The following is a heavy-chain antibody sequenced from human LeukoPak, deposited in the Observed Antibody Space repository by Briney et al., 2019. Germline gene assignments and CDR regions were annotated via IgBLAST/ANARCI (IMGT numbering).Heavy chain of an antibody. J-gene: IGHJ3*01. CDR2: IIPVRGLT. CDR3: ATWHNYYESIGLAFDV. CDR1: GGTYSNYA. Sequence: ASVKVSGKTSGGTYSNYAISWVRQAPGQGPDWMGRIIPVRGLTNYAQKFQGRVTITADTSSSTVYMELSSLTSDDTAMYYCATWHNYYESIGLAFDVWGQGTMVTVSS. D-gene: IGHD3-22*01. V-gene: IGHV1-69*04.